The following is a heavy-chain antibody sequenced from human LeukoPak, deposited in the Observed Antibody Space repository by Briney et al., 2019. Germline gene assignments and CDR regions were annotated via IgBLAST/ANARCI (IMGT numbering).Heavy chain of an antibody. V-gene: IGHV3-21*01. D-gene: IGHD4-17*01. Sequence: GESLRLSCAASGFIFSDYTLNWVRQAPGKGLEWVSSITTTSAYIYYADSVKGRFTISRDNAKNSLYLQMNSLRADDTAVYYCARDIVHGDYVSAYWGQGTLVTVSS. CDR3: ARDIVHGDYVSAY. J-gene: IGHJ4*02. CDR2: ITTTSAYI. CDR1: GFIFSDYT.